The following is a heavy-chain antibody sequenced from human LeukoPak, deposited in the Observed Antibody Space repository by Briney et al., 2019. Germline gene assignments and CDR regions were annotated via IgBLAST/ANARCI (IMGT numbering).Heavy chain of an antibody. Sequence: ASVKVSCEASGYTFTSYAMHWVRQAPGQRLEWMGWINAGNGNAKYSQKFQGRVTITRDTSAGTAYMELSSLRSEDTAVYYCARSLRWLHYLDYWGQGTLVTVSS. CDR3: ARSLRWLHYLDY. CDR2: INAGNGNA. V-gene: IGHV1-3*01. J-gene: IGHJ4*02. D-gene: IGHD4-23*01. CDR1: GYTFTSYA.